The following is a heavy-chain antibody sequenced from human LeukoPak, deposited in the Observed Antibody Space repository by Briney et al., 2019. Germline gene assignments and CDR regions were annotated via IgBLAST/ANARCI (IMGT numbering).Heavy chain of an antibody. CDR1: GGSFSGYY. D-gene: IGHD3-9*01. V-gene: IGHV4-34*01. J-gene: IGHJ4*02. CDR2: INHSGST. Sequence: SETLSLTCAVSGGSFSGYYWSWIRQPPGKGLEWIGEINHSGSTNYNPSLKSRVTISVDTSKNRFSLKLSSVTAADTAVYYCARGREYDILTGYHYYLDYWGQGTLVTVSS. CDR3: ARGREYDILTGYHYYLDY.